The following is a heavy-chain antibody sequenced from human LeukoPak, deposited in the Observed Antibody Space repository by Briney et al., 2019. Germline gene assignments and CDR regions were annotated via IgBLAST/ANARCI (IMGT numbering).Heavy chain of an antibody. Sequence: ASVKVSCKASGYTFTGYDMHWVRQAPGQGLEWMAWINPNSGGTNYAQKFQGRVTMTRDTSITTAYLELSSLRSDDTAVYYCAREVDCSSPSCQLDYWGQGTLVTASS. CDR1: GYTFTGYD. CDR2: INPNSGGT. J-gene: IGHJ4*02. V-gene: IGHV1-2*02. D-gene: IGHD2-2*01. CDR3: AREVDCSSPSCQLDY.